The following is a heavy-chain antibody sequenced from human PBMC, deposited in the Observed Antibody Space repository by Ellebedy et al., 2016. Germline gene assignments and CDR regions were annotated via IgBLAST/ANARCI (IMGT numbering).Heavy chain of an antibody. CDR3: ANVGGSGTYYNGY. J-gene: IGHJ4*02. V-gene: IGHV3-53*01. CDR1: EFTVSSDY. Sequence: GGSLRLSCVVSEFTVSSDYMSWVRQAPGKGLEWVSTIYSGGNTFYADSVKGRFTISRDNSKNRLYLQMSSLKVEDTATYYCANVGGSGTYYNGYWGQGTLVTVSS. CDR2: IYSGGNT. D-gene: IGHD3-10*01.